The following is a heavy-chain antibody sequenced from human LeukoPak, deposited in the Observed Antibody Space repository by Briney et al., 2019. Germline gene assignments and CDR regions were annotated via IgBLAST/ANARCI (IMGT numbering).Heavy chain of an antibody. CDR2: KYYRSKWYN. Sequence: SQTLSLTCAISGDSVASNSAAWNWIRQSPSKGLEWLGRKYYRSKWYNDYAVSVKSRITINPDTSKNQFSLQLNSVTPEDTAVYYCARDLTYYYDSSGYYPFDYWGQGTLVTVSS. CDR3: ARDLTYYYDSSGYYPFDY. D-gene: IGHD3-22*01. CDR1: GDSVASNSAA. V-gene: IGHV6-1*01. J-gene: IGHJ4*02.